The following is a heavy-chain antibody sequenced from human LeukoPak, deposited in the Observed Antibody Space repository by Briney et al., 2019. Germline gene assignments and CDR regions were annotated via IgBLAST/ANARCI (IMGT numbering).Heavy chain of an antibody. J-gene: IGHJ4*02. CDR3: ARGGVVPAAINYFVY. D-gene: IGHD2-2*01. Sequence: GGSLRLSCAASGFTFSSYGMHWVRQAPGKGLEWVAVIWYDGSNKYYADSVKGRFTISRDNSKNTLYLQMNSLRAEDTAVYYCARGGVVPAAINYFVYWGQGTLVTVSS. V-gene: IGHV3-33*01. CDR2: IWYDGSNK. CDR1: GFTFSSYG.